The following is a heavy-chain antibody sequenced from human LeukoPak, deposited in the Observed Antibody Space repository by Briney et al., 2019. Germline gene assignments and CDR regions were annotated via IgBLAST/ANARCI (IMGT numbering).Heavy chain of an antibody. D-gene: IGHD3-22*01. J-gene: IGHJ4*02. V-gene: IGHV1-18*01. CDR1: GYTFTSYG. CDR2: ISAYNGNT. CDR3: ARGNQKYYDSSGYIDY. Sequence: ASVKVSCKASGYTFTSYGISWVRQAPGQGLEWMGWISAYNGNTNYAQKLQGRVTMTTDTSTSTAYMEVRSLRSDDTAVYYCARGNQKYYDSSGYIDYWGQGTLVTVSS.